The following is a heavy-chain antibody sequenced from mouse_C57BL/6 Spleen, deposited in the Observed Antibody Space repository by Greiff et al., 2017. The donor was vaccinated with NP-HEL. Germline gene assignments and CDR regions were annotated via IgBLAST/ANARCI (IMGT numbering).Heavy chain of an antibody. J-gene: IGHJ2*01. V-gene: IGHV1-54*01. CDR3: AREITTGY. D-gene: IGHD1-1*01. CDR2: INPGSGGT. Sequence: QVQLQQSGAELVRPGTSVKVSCKASGYAFTNYLIEWVKQRPGQGLEWIGVINPGSGGTNYNEKFKGKATLTADKSSSTAYMQLSSLTSEDSAVYFCAREITTGYWGQGTTLTVSS. CDR1: GYAFTNYL.